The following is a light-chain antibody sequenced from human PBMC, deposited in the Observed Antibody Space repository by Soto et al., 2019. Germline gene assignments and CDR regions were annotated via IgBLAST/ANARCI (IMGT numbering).Light chain of an antibody. J-gene: IGLJ2*01. Sequence: QSALTQPASVSGSPGQSITISCTGTSNDVGGYDYVSWYQQHSGKVPKLIIYDVSKRPSGVSSRFFGSKSGNTASLTISGLQAEDEAEYYSTSYTGATHVVFGGGPKLTVL. CDR3: TSYTGATHVV. CDR2: DVS. V-gene: IGLV2-14*03. CDR1: SNDVGGYDY.